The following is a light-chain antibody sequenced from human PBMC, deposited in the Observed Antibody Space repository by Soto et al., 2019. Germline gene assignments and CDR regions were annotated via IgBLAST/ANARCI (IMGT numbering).Light chain of an antibody. CDR1: QSVSSNY. J-gene: IGKJ1*01. V-gene: IGKV3-20*01. CDR3: HHDGISPWT. Sequence: EIVLTQSPGTLSLSPGEIATLSCRASQSVSSNYLTWYQHKPGQAPRLLIYGASSRATGIPDRFSGSGSGTALALTISRLEPEDFAVYYRHHDGISPWTFGQGTNVDIK. CDR2: GAS.